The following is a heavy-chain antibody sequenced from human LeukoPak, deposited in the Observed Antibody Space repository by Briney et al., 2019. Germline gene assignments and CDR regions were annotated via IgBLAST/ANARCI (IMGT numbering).Heavy chain of an antibody. V-gene: IGHV3-7*01. D-gene: IGHD3-22*01. CDR2: IKQDGSEK. J-gene: IGHJ3*02. CDR3: ARDYRSGYYLLAAFDI. CDR1: GFTFSSYW. Sequence: PGGSLRLSCAASGFTFSSYWMSWVRQAPGKGLEWVANIKQDGSEKYYVDSVKGRFTISRDNAKNTLYLQMNSLRAEDTAVYYCARDYRSGYYLLAAFDIWGQGTMVTVSS.